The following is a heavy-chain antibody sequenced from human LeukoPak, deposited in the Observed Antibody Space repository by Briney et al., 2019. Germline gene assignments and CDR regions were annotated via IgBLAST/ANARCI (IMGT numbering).Heavy chain of an antibody. CDR3: ARDGVLSYHYYMDV. V-gene: IGHV1-69*05. CDR1: GGTFISYA. D-gene: IGHD6-13*01. J-gene: IGHJ6*03. Sequence: SVKVSCKASGGTFISYAISWVRQAPGQGLEWMGSLIPIFGTANYAQKFQGRVTITTDESTSTAYMELSSLRSEDTAVYYCARDGVLSYHYYMDVWGKGTTVTVSS. CDR2: LIPIFGTA.